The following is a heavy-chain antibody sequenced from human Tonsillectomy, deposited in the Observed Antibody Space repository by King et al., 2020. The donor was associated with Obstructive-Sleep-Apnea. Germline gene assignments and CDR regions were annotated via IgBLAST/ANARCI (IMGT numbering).Heavy chain of an antibody. D-gene: IGHD2-2*01. V-gene: IGHV3-48*04. Sequence: VQLVESGGGLVQPGGSMSLSCAASGFTLSSYSMNCVSQPPGKGLEWVAYISRNRRTISYADSVKGRFNIYRDNAKNPLYRQMNSLRAEDTAVYYCAREGDCSSTSCKIHPFDYWGQGTLVTVSS. J-gene: IGHJ4*02. CDR2: ISRNRRTI. CDR1: GFTLSSYS. CDR3: AREGDCSSTSCKIHPFDY.